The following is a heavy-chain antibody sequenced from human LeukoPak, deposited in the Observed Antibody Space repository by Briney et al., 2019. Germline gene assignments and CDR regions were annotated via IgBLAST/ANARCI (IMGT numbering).Heavy chain of an antibody. Sequence: PSETLSLTCTVSGGSIGSSSYYYWGWIRQPPGKGLEWIGSIYYSGTTYYNPSLKSRVTIAVDTSKSQFSLQLSSVTAADTAVYYCARQAGGTATFDSWGQGTMVTVSS. CDR3: ARQAGGTATFDS. CDR1: GGSIGSSSYYY. J-gene: IGHJ3*02. CDR2: IYYSGTT. D-gene: IGHD1-14*01. V-gene: IGHV4-39*01.